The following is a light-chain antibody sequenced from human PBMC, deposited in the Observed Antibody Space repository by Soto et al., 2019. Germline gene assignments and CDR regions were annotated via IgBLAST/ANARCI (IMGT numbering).Light chain of an antibody. CDR3: QQSYSTPIT. V-gene: IGKV1-39*01. Sequence: DIQMTQSPSSLSASVGDRVTISCRASQSISTYLNWYQQKPGKAPELLIYAASSLQTKVPSRFSGSGSGTDFTLTISSLQPEDFATYFCQQSYSTPITFGQGTRREIK. CDR2: AAS. J-gene: IGKJ5*01. CDR1: QSISTY.